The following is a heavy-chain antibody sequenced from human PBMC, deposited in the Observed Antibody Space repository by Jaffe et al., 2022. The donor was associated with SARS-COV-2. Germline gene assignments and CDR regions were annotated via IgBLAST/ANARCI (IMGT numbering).Heavy chain of an antibody. Sequence: QVQLVESGGGVVQPGRSLRLSCAASGFTFSSYGMHWVRQAPGKGLEWVAVISYDGRDKYHADSVKGRFTISRDNSKNTLYLQMNSLRAEDTAVYYCAKDRDTYGSAYYFDYWGQGTLVTVSS. CDR1: GFTFSSYG. CDR3: AKDRDTYGSAYYFDY. V-gene: IGHV3-30*18. CDR2: ISYDGRDK. J-gene: IGHJ4*02. D-gene: IGHD5-18*01.